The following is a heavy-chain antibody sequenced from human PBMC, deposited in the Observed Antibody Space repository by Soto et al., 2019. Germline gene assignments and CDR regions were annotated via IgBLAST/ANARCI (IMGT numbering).Heavy chain of an antibody. J-gene: IGHJ5*02. CDR3: VQGRYPTMATPLDH. Sequence: SLRLSGAASGFTFDNCGMHWVRQAPGKGLEWVSGISWDSGTIGYADSVKGRFIISRDDAKNSLYLQMNSLRGEDTALYYCVQGRYPTMATPLDHWGQGTLVTVSS. CDR1: GFTFDNCG. CDR2: ISWDSGTI. D-gene: IGHD5-12*01. V-gene: IGHV3-9*01.